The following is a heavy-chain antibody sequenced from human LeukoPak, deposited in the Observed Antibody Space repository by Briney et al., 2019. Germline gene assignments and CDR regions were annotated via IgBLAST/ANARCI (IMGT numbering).Heavy chain of an antibody. V-gene: IGHV3-74*01. D-gene: IGHD2-8*02. CDR3: ARGRSGAGNSFDY. CDR1: AFTLSTYW. J-gene: IGHJ4*02. Sequence: GGSLRLSCEASAFTLSTYWMHWVGQAPGKGLVWVSRINSVGSSTNYADSVKGRFTISRDNAKNTLYLQMNSLRTEDTALYYCARGRSGAGNSFDYWGQGILVTVSS. CDR2: INSVGSST.